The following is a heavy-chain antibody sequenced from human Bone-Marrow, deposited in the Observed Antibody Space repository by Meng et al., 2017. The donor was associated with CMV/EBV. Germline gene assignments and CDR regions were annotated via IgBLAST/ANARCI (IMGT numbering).Heavy chain of an antibody. CDR3: ARGGYSSGSGRFDP. D-gene: IGHD6-25*01. Sequence: GESLKISCAASGFTFSSYSMNWVRQAPGKGLEWVSYISSSSSTIYYADSVKGRFTISRDNAKNTLYLQMNSLRAEETAVYYCARGGYSSGSGRFDPWGQGTLVTVSS. CDR1: GFTFSSYS. J-gene: IGHJ5*02. V-gene: IGHV3-48*04. CDR2: ISSSSSTI.